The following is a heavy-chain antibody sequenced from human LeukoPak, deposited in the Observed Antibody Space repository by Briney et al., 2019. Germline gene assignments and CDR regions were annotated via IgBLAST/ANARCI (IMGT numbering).Heavy chain of an antibody. CDR3: ARADIVLMVYAQTPKYYFDY. V-gene: IGHV4-39*07. Sequence: SETLSLTCTVSGGSISSSSYYWGWIRQPPGKGLEWIGSIYYSGSTYYNPSLKSRVTISVDTSKNQFSLKLSSVTAADTAVYYCARADIVLMVYAQTPKYYFDYWGQGTLVTVSS. J-gene: IGHJ4*02. CDR1: GGSISSSSYY. CDR2: IYYSGST. D-gene: IGHD2-8*01.